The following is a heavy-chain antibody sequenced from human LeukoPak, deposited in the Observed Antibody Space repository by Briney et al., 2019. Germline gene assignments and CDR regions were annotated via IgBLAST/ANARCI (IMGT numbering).Heavy chain of an antibody. CDR1: GFTFSSYG. CDR3: AKDRGYLDWLFPRVVDY. CDR2: ISYDGSNK. V-gene: IGHV3-30*18. J-gene: IGHJ4*02. D-gene: IGHD3/OR15-3a*01. Sequence: GGSLRLSCAASGFTFSSYGMHWVRQAPGKGLEWVAVISYDGSNKYYADSVKGRFTISRDNSKNTLYLQMNSLRAEDTAVYYCAKDRGYLDWLFPRVVDYWGQGTLVTVSS.